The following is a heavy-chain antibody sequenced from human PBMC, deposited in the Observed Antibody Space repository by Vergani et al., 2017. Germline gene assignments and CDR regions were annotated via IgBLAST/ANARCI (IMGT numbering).Heavy chain of an antibody. Sequence: VQSLESGGSLKQPGGSVRLSCAASGFTFSPLAMHRVPQAPGKGLEWVSALTGGGGSTYYADSFKGRFIISSNHSRDTMYLQMNRLRPEDPATYCCVKDAGSYENFFDSWGQGTLVTVSS. D-gene: IGHD1-26*01. CDR1: GFTFSPLA. J-gene: IGHJ4*02. CDR3: VKDAGSYENFFDS. CDR2: LTGGGGST. V-gene: IGHV3-23*01.